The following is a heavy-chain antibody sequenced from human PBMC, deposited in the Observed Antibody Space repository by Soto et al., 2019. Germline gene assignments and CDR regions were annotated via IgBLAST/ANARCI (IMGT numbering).Heavy chain of an antibody. D-gene: IGHD3-3*01. CDR3: ARIKLVEWFFINVDVYDMDV. CDR1: GCSLSDYA. J-gene: IGHJ6*02. V-gene: IGHV3-48*02. Sequence: PGGSLRLSCVASGCSLSDYAVNWVRQAPGKGLEWVSFISSDSRTIYYADSVEGRFTVSRDNARNSVSLQMDSLRDEDAAVYYCARIKLVEWFFINVDVYDMDVWGQGTPVTVSS. CDR2: ISSDSRTI.